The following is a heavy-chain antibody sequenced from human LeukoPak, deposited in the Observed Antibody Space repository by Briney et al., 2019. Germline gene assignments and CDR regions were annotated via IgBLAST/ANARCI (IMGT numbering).Heavy chain of an antibody. CDR3: ARGRRGYPTQP. J-gene: IGHJ5*02. Sequence: SETLSLTCAVYGGSFSGYYWSWIRQPPGKELEWIGEINHSGSTNYNPSLKSRVTISVDTSKNQFSLKLSSVTAADTAVYYCARGRRGYPTQPWGQGTLVTVSS. D-gene: IGHD5-18*01. V-gene: IGHV4-34*01. CDR2: INHSGST. CDR1: GGSFSGYY.